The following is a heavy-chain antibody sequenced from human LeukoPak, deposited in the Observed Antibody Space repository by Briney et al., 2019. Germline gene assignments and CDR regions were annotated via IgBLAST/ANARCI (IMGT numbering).Heavy chain of an antibody. CDR2: ISGTSSST. CDR3: ARDTDDFQGLDI. V-gene: IGHV3-23*01. Sequence: GGSLRLSCAAPGFSFSSYGMSWVRQAPGKGLEWVSAISGTSSSTYYADSVQGRFTISRDNSRSTLYLQMNSLRAEDTAVYYCARDTDDFQGLDIWGQGTVVTVSS. D-gene: IGHD3-3*01. CDR1: GFSFSSYG. J-gene: IGHJ3*02.